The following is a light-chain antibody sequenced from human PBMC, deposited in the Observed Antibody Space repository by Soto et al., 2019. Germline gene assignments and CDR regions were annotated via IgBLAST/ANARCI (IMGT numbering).Light chain of an antibody. CDR2: GAS. Sequence: EIVLTQSPGTLSLSPGERATLSCRTSQSVSSSYLAWYQQKPGQAPRLLIYGASSRATGILERFSGSGSWTDFTPTIRRLETEDVAVYYCQEYDSSPINFGQGTRLEIK. J-gene: IGKJ5*01. CDR1: QSVSSSY. CDR3: QEYDSSPIN. V-gene: IGKV3-20*01.